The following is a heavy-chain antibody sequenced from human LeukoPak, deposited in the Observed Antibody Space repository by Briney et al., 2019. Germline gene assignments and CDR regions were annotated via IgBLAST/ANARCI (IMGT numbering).Heavy chain of an antibody. CDR1: GGTFSSYA. Sequence: GASVKVSCKASGGTFSSYAISWVRQAPGQGLEWMGRIIPILGIANYAQKFQGRVTITADKSTSTVYMELSSLRSEDTAVYYCARDAVSRYSSGWYNLGYWGQGTLVTVSS. CDR2: IIPILGIA. D-gene: IGHD6-19*01. CDR3: ARDAVSRYSSGWYNLGY. J-gene: IGHJ4*02. V-gene: IGHV1-69*04.